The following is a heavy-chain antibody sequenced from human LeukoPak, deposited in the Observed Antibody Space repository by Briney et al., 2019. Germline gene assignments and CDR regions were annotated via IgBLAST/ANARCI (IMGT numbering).Heavy chain of an antibody. CDR2: IRYDGSNK. V-gene: IGHV3-30*02. CDR3: ARDRPNYDSSGYAPHDFDY. D-gene: IGHD3-22*01. Sequence: GGSLRLSCAASGFTFSSYGMHWVRQAPGKGLEWVAFIRYDGSNKYYADSVKGRFTISRDNAKNSLYLQMNSLRAEDTAVYYCARDRPNYDSSGYAPHDFDYWGQGTPVTVSS. CDR1: GFTFSSYG. J-gene: IGHJ4*02.